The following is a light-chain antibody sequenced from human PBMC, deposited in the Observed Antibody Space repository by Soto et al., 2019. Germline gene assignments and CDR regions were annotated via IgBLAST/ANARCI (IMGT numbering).Light chain of an antibody. V-gene: IGLV2-14*01. Sequence: QSVLTQPASVSGSPGQSITISCTGTSSDIGDYNYVSWYQQYPGKAPKLMIYDVSNRPSGVSNRFSGSKSGNTASLTISGLQAEDEADYYCSSYTSSGALYVFGTGTKVTVL. CDR2: DVS. J-gene: IGLJ1*01. CDR3: SSYTSSGALYV. CDR1: SSDIGDYNY.